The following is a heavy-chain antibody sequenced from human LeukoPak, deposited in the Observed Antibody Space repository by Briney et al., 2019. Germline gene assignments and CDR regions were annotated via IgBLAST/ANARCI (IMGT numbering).Heavy chain of an antibody. J-gene: IGHJ6*03. CDR1: GYTFTNYG. V-gene: IGHV1-18*01. Sequence: ASVKVSCKASGYTFTNYGINWVRQAPGQGLEWMGWISGYNGNTNYAQKLQGRVTMTTDTSTSTAYMELRSLRSEDTAVYYCARVQTTVTTTAMVYYYYYYMDVWGEGTTVTISS. CDR2: ISGYNGNT. CDR3: ARVQTTVTTTAMVYYYYYYMDV. D-gene: IGHD4-17*01.